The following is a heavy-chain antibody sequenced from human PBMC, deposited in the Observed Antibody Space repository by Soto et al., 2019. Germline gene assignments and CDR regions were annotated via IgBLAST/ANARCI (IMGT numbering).Heavy chain of an antibody. Sequence: ASVKVSCKASGYTFTSYDINWVRQATGQGLEWMGWMNPNSGNTGYAQKFQGRVTMTRNTSISTAYMELSSLRSEDTAVYYCARGLLTMYGMDVWGQGTTVTVSS. D-gene: IGHD3-10*01. CDR1: GYTFTSYD. CDR2: MNPNSGNT. J-gene: IGHJ6*02. V-gene: IGHV1-8*01. CDR3: ARGLLTMYGMDV.